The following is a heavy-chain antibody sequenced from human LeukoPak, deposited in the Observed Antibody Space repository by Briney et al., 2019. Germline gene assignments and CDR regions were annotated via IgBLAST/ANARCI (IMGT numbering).Heavy chain of an antibody. CDR1: GFSFSNVW. CDR3: ARLLGYCSGGSCSEDY. D-gene: IGHD2-15*01. J-gene: IGHJ4*02. V-gene: IGHV3-7*01. CDR2: IKQDGSEK. Sequence: GGSLRLSCVASGFSFSNVWMTWVRQAPGKGLEWVANIKQDGSEKYYVDSVKGRFTISRDNAKNSLYLQMNSLRAEDTAVYYCARLLGYCSGGSCSEDYWGQGTLVTVSS.